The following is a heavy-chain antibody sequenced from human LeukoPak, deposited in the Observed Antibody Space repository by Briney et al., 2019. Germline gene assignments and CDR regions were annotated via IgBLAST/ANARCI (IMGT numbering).Heavy chain of an antibody. CDR1: GFSFSNHY. J-gene: IGHJ4*02. Sequence: PGGSLRLSCAASGFSFSNHYMRWIRQAPGKGLEWVANINEDGSNKWHLGSVKGRFTVSRDSARNALYLQMNSLRVEDTAVYYCTRVIVAVPGYFDYFDFWGQGALVTVSS. CDR3: TRVIVAVPGYFDYFDF. V-gene: IGHV3-7*01. D-gene: IGHD6-19*01. CDR2: INEDGSNK.